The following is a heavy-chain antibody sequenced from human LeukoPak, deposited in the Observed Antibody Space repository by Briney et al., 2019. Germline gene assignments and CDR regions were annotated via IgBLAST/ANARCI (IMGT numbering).Heavy chain of an antibody. D-gene: IGHD3-16*01. Sequence: SETLSLTCTVSGGSISSSSYYWGWIRQPPGKGLEWIGSIYYSGSTYYNPSLMSRVTISVDTSKNQFSLKLSSVTAADTAVYYCARQTGSYPYYWGQGTLVTVSS. V-gene: IGHV4-39*01. J-gene: IGHJ4*02. CDR2: IYYSGST. CDR1: GGSISSSSYY. CDR3: ARQTGSYPYY.